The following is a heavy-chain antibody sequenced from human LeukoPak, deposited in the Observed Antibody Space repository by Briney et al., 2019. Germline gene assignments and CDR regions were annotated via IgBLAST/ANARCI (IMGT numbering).Heavy chain of an antibody. CDR3: ARVRSYCGGDCYYFDY. J-gene: IGHJ4*02. CDR2: TYYRSKWFN. D-gene: IGHD2-21*02. V-gene: IGHV6-1*01. CDR1: GDSVSSNSAA. Sequence: SQTLSLTCAISGDSVSSNSAAWNCIRQSPSRGLEWLGRTYYRSKWFNDYAVSVKSRITINPDTSKNQFSLQLNSVTPEDTALYYCARVRSYCGGDCYYFDYWGRGTLVTVSS.